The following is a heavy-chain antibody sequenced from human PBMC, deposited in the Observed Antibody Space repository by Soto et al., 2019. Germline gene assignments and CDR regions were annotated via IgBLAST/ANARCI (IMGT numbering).Heavy chain of an antibody. Sequence: SETLSLTCTVSGGSIGGRYGGWIRQPPGKGLEWIGYVYYSGSSTSNPSLKSRVTMSADTSKNQLSLKVRSVTAADTAVYYCARVGERWQYFDWFYYFDSWGQGALVTV. J-gene: IGHJ4*02. D-gene: IGHD3-9*01. CDR1: GGSIGGRY. CDR2: VYYSGSS. V-gene: IGHV4-59*11. CDR3: ARVGERWQYFDWFYYFDS.